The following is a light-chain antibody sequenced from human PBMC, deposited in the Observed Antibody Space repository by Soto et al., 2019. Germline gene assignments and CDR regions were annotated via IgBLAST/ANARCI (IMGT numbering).Light chain of an antibody. CDR2: WAS. CDR3: QQYYTTPFT. CDR1: QSVLYSSNNKNY. V-gene: IGKV4-1*01. J-gene: IGKJ3*01. Sequence: DIVMTQSPDSLAVSLGERATINCKASQSVLYSSNNKNYLAWYQQKPAQPPKVLIYWASTRESGVPDRFSGSGSGTDFTLTISSLQAEDVAVYYCQQYYTTPFTFGPGTKVDIK.